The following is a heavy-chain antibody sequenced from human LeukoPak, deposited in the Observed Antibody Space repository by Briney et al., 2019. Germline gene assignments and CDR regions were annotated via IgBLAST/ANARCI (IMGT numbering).Heavy chain of an antibody. CDR1: GYSVSSGYY. CDR3: ARHSPSGITIFGVDSSFQF. Sequence: ASETLSLTCAVSGYSVSSGYYWGWIRQPPGKGLEWIGSIYHSGSTYYNPSLKSRVTISVDTSKNQFSLRLSSVTAADTAVYYCARHSPSGITIFGVDSSFQFWGQGTLVTVSS. J-gene: IGHJ4*02. CDR2: IYHSGST. V-gene: IGHV4-38-2*01. D-gene: IGHD3-3*01.